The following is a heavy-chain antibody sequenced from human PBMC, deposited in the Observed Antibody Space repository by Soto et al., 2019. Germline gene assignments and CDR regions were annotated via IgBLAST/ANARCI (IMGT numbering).Heavy chain of an antibody. CDR1: GYTFTSQY. Sequence: QVQLVQSGAEVKRPGASVRVSCKASGYTFTSQYIHWVRQAPGQGLEWMGVINPSGGSTSYAPEVQGRVTMTRDTPTSAVYMELSSLRSEDTAVYYCARGWSLTSGTFSNWFDYWGQGTLVPVSS. J-gene: IGHJ4*02. D-gene: IGHD3-10*01. CDR3: ARGWSLTSGTFSNWFDY. CDR2: INPSGGST. V-gene: IGHV1-46*01.